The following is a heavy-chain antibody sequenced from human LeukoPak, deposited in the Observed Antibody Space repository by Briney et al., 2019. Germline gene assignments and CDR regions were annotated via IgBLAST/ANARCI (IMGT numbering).Heavy chain of an antibody. J-gene: IGHJ4*02. CDR3: AIYPGQQLVDYFDY. CDR2: IYHSGST. V-gene: IGHV4-38-2*02. CDR1: GYSISSGYY. Sequence: PSDTLSLTRTVSGYSISSGYYWGWIRQPPGKGLEWIGSIYHSGSTYYNPSLKSRVTISVDTSKNQFSLKLSSVTAADTAVYYCAIYPGQQLVDYFDYWGQGTLVTVSS. D-gene: IGHD6-13*01.